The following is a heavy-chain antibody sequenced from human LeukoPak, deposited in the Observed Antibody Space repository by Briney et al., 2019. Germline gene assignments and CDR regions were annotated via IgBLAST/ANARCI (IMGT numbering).Heavy chain of an antibody. J-gene: IGHJ3*02. Sequence: SGPTLVNPTQTLTLTCAFSGFSLPTRGVGVGWIRQPPGKALEWLSLIYWDDDKRYSPYLKSRLTITKDTSKKQVVLTVTNLDPVDTATYYCARLAYYDNSGSSRPFDIWGQGTRVTVSS. CDR3: ARLAYYDNSGSSRPFDI. CDR1: GFSLPTRGVG. V-gene: IGHV2-5*02. D-gene: IGHD3-22*01. CDR2: IYWDDDK.